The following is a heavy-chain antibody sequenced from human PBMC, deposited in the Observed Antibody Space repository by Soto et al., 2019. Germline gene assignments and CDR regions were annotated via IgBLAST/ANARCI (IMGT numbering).Heavy chain of an antibody. Sequence: GASVKVSCKASGYTFTNYGISWVRQAPGQGLEWMGWINVYNGNTKYAQKVQGRVTMTTDTSTSTAYMELRSLRSDDTAVYYCARGIMVRGVITFEIWGQGTMVTVSS. CDR2: INVYNGNT. CDR3: ARGIMVRGVITFEI. J-gene: IGHJ3*02. CDR1: GYTFTNYG. V-gene: IGHV1-18*01. D-gene: IGHD3-10*01.